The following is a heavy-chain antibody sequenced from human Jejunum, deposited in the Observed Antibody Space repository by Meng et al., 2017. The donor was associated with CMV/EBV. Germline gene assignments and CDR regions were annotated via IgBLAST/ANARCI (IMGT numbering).Heavy chain of an antibody. CDR3: ARRLEASEFFDF. CDR1: GYNFGTSW. J-gene: IGHJ4*02. V-gene: IGHV5-51*01. Sequence: SGYNFGTSWIGWVRQTPGKGLEWMGVIYPGDSDTRYSPSFQGQVTISADKSISTAYLQWSSLKASDTAVYYCARRLEASEFFDFWGQGMRVTVSS. CDR2: IYPGDSDT. D-gene: IGHD3-10*01.